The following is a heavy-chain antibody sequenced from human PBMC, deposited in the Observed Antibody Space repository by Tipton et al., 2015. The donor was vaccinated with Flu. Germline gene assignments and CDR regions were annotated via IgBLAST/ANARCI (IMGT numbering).Heavy chain of an antibody. J-gene: IGHJ4*02. V-gene: IGHV4-39*01. CDR3: ARRRVHEYTSWGTFDS. CDR2: VHYRGNS. CDR1: GGSINSYC. D-gene: IGHD6-6*01. Sequence: TLRLSCTVTGGSINSYCWGWIRQPPGKGLEWIGSVHYRGNSLFNPCLKSRVTISIDTSKNQFSLMLSSVTGADPAVYYCARRRVHEYTSWGTFDSWGQGTLVTVSS.